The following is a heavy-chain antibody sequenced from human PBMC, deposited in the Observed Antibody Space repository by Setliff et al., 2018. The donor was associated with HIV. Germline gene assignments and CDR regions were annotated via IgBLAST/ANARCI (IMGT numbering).Heavy chain of an antibody. D-gene: IGHD6-19*01. CDR3: ARDSGVSSGWKNWFDS. V-gene: IGHV1-2*02. Sequence: GASVKVSCKASGFSFPHYYMNWVRQAPGQGLEWMGWINPNRGGTNYAQKFQGRVTMTRDESTSTAYMDLSSLRSEDTAVYYCARDSGVSSGWKNWFDSWGQGTLVTV. CDR1: GFSFPHYY. J-gene: IGHJ5*01. CDR2: INPNRGGT.